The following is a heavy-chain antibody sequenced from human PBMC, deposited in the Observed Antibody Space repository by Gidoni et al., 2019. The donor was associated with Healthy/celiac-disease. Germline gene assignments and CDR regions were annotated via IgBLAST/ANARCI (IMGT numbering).Heavy chain of an antibody. CDR1: GYSFTSYW. CDR2: IDPSDSYT. J-gene: IGHJ3*02. CDR3: ARRRLSHYGSGMPNAAFDI. V-gene: IGHV5-10-1*03. Sequence: EVQLVQSGAEVKKPGESLRISCKGSGYSFTSYWISWVRQMPGKGLEWMGRIDPSDSYTNYSPSFQGHVTISADKSISTAYLQWSSLKASDTAMYYCARRRLSHYGSGMPNAAFDIWGQGTMVTVSS. D-gene: IGHD3-10*01.